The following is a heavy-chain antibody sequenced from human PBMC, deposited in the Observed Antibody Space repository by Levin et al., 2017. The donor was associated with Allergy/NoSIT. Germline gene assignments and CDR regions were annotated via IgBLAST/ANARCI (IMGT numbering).Heavy chain of an antibody. CDR3: AKSKVVAAKVYCFDY. Sequence: GGSLRLSCAASGFIFSGFAVSWVRQAPGKGLEWVSTINGGGGSTNYADSVKGRFTISRDNSKNTLYLQMNSLRAEDTAVYFCAKSKVVAAKVYCFDYWGQGTLVTVSS. CDR1: GFIFSGFA. D-gene: IGHD2-15*01. J-gene: IGHJ4*02. V-gene: IGHV3-23*01. CDR2: INGGGGST.